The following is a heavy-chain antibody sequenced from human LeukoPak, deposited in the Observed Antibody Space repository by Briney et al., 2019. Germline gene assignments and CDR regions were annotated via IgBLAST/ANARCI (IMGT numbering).Heavy chain of an antibody. V-gene: IGHV3-23*01. Sequence: GGSLRLSCAASGFIVSNYAMSWVRQAPGKGLEWVSAISGSGGSTYYADSVKGRFTISRDNSKNTLYLQMNSLRAEDTAVYYCAKEGVDYYDSSGYYYFDYWGQGTLVTVSS. J-gene: IGHJ4*02. CDR3: AKEGVDYYDSSGYYYFDY. CDR2: ISGSGGST. D-gene: IGHD3-22*01. CDR1: GFIVSNYA.